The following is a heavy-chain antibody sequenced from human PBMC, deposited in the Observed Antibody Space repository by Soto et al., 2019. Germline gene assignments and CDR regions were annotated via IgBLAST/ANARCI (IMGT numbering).Heavy chain of an antibody. V-gene: IGHV1-3*01. J-gene: IGHJ4*01. D-gene: IGHD5-18*01. CDR3: AREQLWTYFDY. CDR2: IKVAIGNT. Sequence: ASVKVSCKASGYTFTNYPIHWVRQDPGQRLEWMAWIKVAIGNTKYSQKFQGRVTTTWDTSASTAYMDLSSLTSEDTAVYYCAREQLWTYFDYWGHGTLVTVSS. CDR1: GYTFTNYP.